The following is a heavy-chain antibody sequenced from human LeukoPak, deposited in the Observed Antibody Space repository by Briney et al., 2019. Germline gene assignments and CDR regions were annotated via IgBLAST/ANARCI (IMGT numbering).Heavy chain of an antibody. CDR3: ARDLEGGYCSSTSCPLQGGY. J-gene: IGHJ4*02. CDR1: GYTFTRYG. CDR2: ISAYNGNT. Sequence: GASVTVSCKSSGYTFTRYGISWLRQAPGQGLEWMGWISAYNGNTNYVQKLQGRDTMTTDTSTSTAYMELRSMRSDDTAVYYCARDLEGGYCSSTSCPLQGGYWGQGTLVTVSS. V-gene: IGHV1-18*01. D-gene: IGHD2-2*01.